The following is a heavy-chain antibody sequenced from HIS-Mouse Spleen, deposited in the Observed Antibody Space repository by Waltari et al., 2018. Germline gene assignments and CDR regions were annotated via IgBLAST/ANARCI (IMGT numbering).Heavy chain of an antibody. CDR3: ARGAPCCSGGSCYPKYYFDY. D-gene: IGHD2-15*01. J-gene: IGHJ4*02. Sequence: QVQLQESGPGLVKPSQTLSLTCTVSGGSISSGDYYWSWIRQPPGKGLEWIGYIYYSGSTYYNPSLKSRVTISVDTSKTQFSLKLSSVTAADTAVYYCARGAPCCSGGSCYPKYYFDYWGQGTLVTVSS. CDR2: IYYSGST. CDR1: GGSISSGDYY. V-gene: IGHV4-30-4*01.